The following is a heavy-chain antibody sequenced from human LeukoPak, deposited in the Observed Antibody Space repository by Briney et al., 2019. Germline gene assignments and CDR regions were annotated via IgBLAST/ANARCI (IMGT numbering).Heavy chain of an antibody. D-gene: IGHD2-15*01. CDR1: GYTFTSYG. CDR2: ISAYNGNT. CDR3: ARALMYCSGGSCPRKNWFDP. J-gene: IGHJ5*02. V-gene: IGHV1-18*01. Sequence: ASVKVSCKASGYTFTSYGISWVRQAPGQGLEWMGWISAYNGNTNYAQKLQGRVTMTTDTSTSTAYMELRSLRSDDTAVYYCARALMYCSGGSCPRKNWFDPWGQGTLVTVSS.